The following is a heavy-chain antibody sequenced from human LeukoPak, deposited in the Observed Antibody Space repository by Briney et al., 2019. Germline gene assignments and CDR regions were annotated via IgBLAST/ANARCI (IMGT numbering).Heavy chain of an antibody. CDR3: ARDVVTKIQY. J-gene: IGHJ4*02. D-gene: IGHD3-22*01. V-gene: IGHV4-39*07. Sequence: SETLSLTCSVSCGYISINNYYWGWIRQSPGKGLEWIGSINYSGTTYYNPSLNSRVTMSVDTSKNQFSLKVTSVTAADTAVYYCARDVVTKIQYWGQGILVSVSS. CDR2: INYSGTT. CDR1: CGYISINNYY.